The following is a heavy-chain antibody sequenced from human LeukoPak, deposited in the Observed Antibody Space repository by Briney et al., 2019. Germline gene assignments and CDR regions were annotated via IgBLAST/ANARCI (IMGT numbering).Heavy chain of an antibody. CDR3: ARDGQSTGAAVPFDY. CDR1: RFTFSSYS. V-gene: IGHV3-21*01. Sequence: GGSLRLSCAASRFTFSSYSMNWVRQALGKGLEWVSSISSSSSYIYYADSVKGRFTISRDNAKNSLYLQMNSLRAEDTAVYYCARDGQSTGAAVPFDYWGQGTLVTVSS. J-gene: IGHJ4*02. D-gene: IGHD6-13*01. CDR2: ISSSSSYI.